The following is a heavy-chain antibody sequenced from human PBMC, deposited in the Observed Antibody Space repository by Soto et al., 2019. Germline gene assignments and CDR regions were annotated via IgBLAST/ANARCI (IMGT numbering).Heavy chain of an antibody. CDR3: AGGSSSAWIDF. Sequence: AEALSLTCTVSGYSITGYQYYWGWIRQAPGQGLEWVGSIYNGGGYTYYNPSLKSRITISVATSKNHFLMRLQCVAATATAVCFCAGGSSSAWIDFWGQGTLVTVSS. CDR1: GYSITGYQYY. V-gene: IGHV4-39*01. D-gene: IGHD6-25*01. CDR2: IYNGGGYT. J-gene: IGHJ4*02.